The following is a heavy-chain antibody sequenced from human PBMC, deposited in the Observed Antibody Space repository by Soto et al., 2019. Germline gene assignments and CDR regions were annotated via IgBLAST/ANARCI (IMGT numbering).Heavy chain of an antibody. CDR2: IWYDGSNK. J-gene: IGHJ5*02. CDR3: AGESGPLTVTRYHWFDP. D-gene: IGHD4-4*01. Sequence: QVQLVESGGGVVQPGRSLRLSCAASGFTFSSYGMHWVRQAPGKGLDWVAVIWYDGSNKYYADSVKGRFTISRDNSKKTLYLQMNRQRAEDTAVYYWAGESGPLTVTRYHWFDPWGQGSMVTVS. V-gene: IGHV3-33*01. CDR1: GFTFSSYG.